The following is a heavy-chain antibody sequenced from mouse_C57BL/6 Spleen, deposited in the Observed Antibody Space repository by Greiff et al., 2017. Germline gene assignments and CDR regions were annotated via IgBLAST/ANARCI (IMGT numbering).Heavy chain of an antibody. V-gene: IGHV1-18*01. CDR1: GYTFTDYN. Sequence: VQLQQSGPELVKPGASVKIPCKASGYTFTDYNMDWVKQSHGESLEWIGDINPNNGGTIYNQKFKGKATLTVDKSSSTAYMELRSLTSADTAVYYCARRVYDGYPSWFAYWGQGTLVTVSA. CDR3: ARRVYDGYPSWFAY. J-gene: IGHJ3*01. D-gene: IGHD2-3*01. CDR2: INPNNGGT.